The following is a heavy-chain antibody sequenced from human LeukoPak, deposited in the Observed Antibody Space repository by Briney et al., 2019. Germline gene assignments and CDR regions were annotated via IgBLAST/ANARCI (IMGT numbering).Heavy chain of an antibody. J-gene: IGHJ4*02. Sequence: GGSLRLSCAASGFTFSSYSMNWVRQAPGKGLEWVSSISSSSSYIYYADSVKGRFTISRDNAKNSLYLQVNSLRAEDTAVYYCARRSDKYSSGWFIDYWGQGTLVTVSS. D-gene: IGHD6-19*01. CDR1: GFTFSSYS. CDR3: ARRSDKYSSGWFIDY. V-gene: IGHV3-21*01. CDR2: ISSSSSYI.